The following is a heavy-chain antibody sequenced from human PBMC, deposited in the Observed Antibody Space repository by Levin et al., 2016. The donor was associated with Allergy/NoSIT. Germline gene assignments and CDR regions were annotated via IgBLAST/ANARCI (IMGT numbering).Heavy chain of an antibody. Sequence: WIRQPPGKGLEWVSAISGSGGSTYYADSVKGRFTISRDNSKNTLYLQMNSLRAEDTAVYYCAKDRGSRVVVVISIWGQGTMVTVSS. CDR2: ISGSGGST. V-gene: IGHV3-23*01. D-gene: IGHD3-22*01. J-gene: IGHJ3*02. CDR3: AKDRGSRVVVVISI.